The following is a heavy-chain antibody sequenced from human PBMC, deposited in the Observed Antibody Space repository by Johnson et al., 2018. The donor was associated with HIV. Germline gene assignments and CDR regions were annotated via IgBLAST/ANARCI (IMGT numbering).Heavy chain of an antibody. CDR2: ISYDGSNK. J-gene: IGHJ3*02. CDR3: ARDTPGGQSWFRENKYAFDI. D-gene: IGHD3-10*01. Sequence: QVQMVESGGGLIQPGGSLRLSCAVSGFTVSTKYMTWVRQAPGKGLEWVALISYDGSNKYYADSVKGRFTISRDNSKNTLYLQMNSLRAEDTAVYYCARDTPGGQSWFRENKYAFDIWGQGTMVTVSS. CDR1: GFTVSTKY. V-gene: IGHV3-30-3*01.